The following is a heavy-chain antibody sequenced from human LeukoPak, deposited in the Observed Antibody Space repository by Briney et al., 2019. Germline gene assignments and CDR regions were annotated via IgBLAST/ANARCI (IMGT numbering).Heavy chain of an antibody. CDR2: IYTSGST. J-gene: IGHJ6*03. D-gene: IGHD5-12*01. CDR3: ARNGYSGYDLEFRYYYYYMDV. Sequence: SETLSLTCTVSGDSISSYYWSWIRQPPGKGLEWIGCIYTSGSTNYNPSLKSRVAISIDTSKNQFSLKLSSVTAADTAVYYCARNGYSGYDLEFRYYYYYMDVWGKGTTVTVSS. CDR1: GDSISSYY. V-gene: IGHV4-4*09.